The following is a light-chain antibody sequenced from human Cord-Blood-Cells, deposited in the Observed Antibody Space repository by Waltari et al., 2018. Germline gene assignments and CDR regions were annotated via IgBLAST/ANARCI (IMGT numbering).Light chain of an antibody. CDR2: QDS. J-gene: IGLJ2*01. Sequence: SYELTQPPSVSVSPGQTASITCSGDKLGDKYACWYQQKPGQSPVLVIYQDSKRPSGIPERVSGSNSGNTATLTIGGTQAMDEADYYCQAWDSSTAVFGGGTKLTVL. V-gene: IGLV3-1*01. CDR1: KLGDKY. CDR3: QAWDSSTAV.